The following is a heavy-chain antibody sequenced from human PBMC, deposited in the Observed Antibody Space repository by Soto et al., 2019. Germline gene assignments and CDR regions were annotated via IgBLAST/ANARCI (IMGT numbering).Heavy chain of an antibody. V-gene: IGHV1-69*01. D-gene: IGHD3-10*01. CDR3: AGAEVTMVRGVKRAYYGMDV. CDR1: GGTFSSYA. Sequence: QVQLVQSGAEVKTPGSSVKVSCKASGGTFSSYAISWVRQAPGQGLEWMGGFIPIFGTAHYAKKFQGRVTITPDESTSTAYMERGSLRSEDTAVYYCAGAEVTMVRGVKRAYYGMDVWGQGTTVTVSS. CDR2: FIPIFGTA. J-gene: IGHJ6*02.